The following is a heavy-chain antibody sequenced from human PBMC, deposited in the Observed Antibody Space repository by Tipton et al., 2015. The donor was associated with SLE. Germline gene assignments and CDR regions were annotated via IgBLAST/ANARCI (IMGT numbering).Heavy chain of an antibody. CDR1: GISVSSNY. V-gene: IGHV3-53*01. CDR3: ARDFYGSTY. CDR2: IYGGGST. Sequence: QLVQSGGGVIQPGGSLRLSCAASGISVSSNYMSWVRQAPGKGLEWVSIIYGGGSTYYADAVKGRFTISRDNPRDTFYLQMNSLRADDTAMYYCARDFYGSTYWGLGARVTVSS. J-gene: IGHJ4*02. D-gene: IGHD3-10*01.